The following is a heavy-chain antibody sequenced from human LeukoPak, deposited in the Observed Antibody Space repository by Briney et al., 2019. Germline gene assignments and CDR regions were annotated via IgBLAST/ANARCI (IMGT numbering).Heavy chain of an antibody. CDR3: ATTYIYNGIPGWFDP. J-gene: IGHJ5*02. CDR1: GITFTTRA. V-gene: IGHV3-23*01. Sequence: PGASLRLSCVASGITFTTRAMSWVRQIPGKGLEWVSSIRDSGVVTHYADSVQGRFTISRDNSKNTLYLHMDNLRVADTAVYYCATTYIYNGIPGWFDPWGQGTQVTVSS. D-gene: IGHD1-14*01. CDR2: IRDSGVVT.